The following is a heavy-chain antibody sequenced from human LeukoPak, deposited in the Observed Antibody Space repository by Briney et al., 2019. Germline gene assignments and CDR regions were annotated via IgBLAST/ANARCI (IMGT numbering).Heavy chain of an antibody. CDR3: TKSGT. CDR2: INPHSGGT. J-gene: IGHJ5*02. V-gene: IGHV1-2*06. Sequence: ASVKASCKASGGTFCSYVISWVRQAPGQGLEWMGRINPHSGGTNYAQNFQGRVTMTRDTNITTAYMELRRLTSDDSAMYYCTKSGTWGQGTLVTVSS. D-gene: IGHD1-26*01. CDR1: GGTFCSYV.